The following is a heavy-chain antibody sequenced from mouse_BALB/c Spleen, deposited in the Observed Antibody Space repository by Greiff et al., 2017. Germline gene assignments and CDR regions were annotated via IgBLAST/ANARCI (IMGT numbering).Heavy chain of an antibody. CDR1: GFSLTSYG. CDR3: ARHGDYDGAWFAY. J-gene: IGHJ3*01. Sequence: VQLQESGPDLVAPSQSLSITCTVSGFSLTSYGVHWVRQPPGKGLEWLVVIWSDGSTTYNSALKSRLSISKDNSKSQVFLKMNSLQTDDTAMYYCARHGDYDGAWFAYWGQGTLVTVSA. D-gene: IGHD2-4*01. CDR2: IWSDGST. V-gene: IGHV2-6-2*01.